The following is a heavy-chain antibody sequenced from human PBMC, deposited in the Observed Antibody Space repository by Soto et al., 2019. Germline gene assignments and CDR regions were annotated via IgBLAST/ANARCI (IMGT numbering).Heavy chain of an antibody. J-gene: IGHJ4*02. D-gene: IGHD4-17*01. V-gene: IGHV1-2*02. CDR2: INPNSGGT. CDR1: GYTFTGYY. CDR3: ARESSYGDYPPSLIDY. Sequence: ASVKVSCKASGYTFTGYYMHWVRQAPGQGLEWMGWINPNSGGTNYAQKFQGRVTMTRDTSISTAYMELSRLRSDDTAVYYCARESSYGDYPPSLIDYWGQGTLVTVSS.